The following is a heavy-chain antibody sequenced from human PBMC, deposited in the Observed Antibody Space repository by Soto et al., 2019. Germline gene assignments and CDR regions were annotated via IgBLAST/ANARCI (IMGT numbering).Heavy chain of an antibody. V-gene: IGHV4-34*01. CDR1: GGSFSGYY. CDR3: ATSYYYGSGSFVY. CDR2: INHSGST. J-gene: IGHJ4*02. D-gene: IGHD3-10*01. Sequence: QVQLQQWGAGLLKPSETLSLTCAVYGGSFSGYYWSWIRQPPGKGLEWIGEINHSGSTNYNPSLKSRVTISVDTSKNQFSLKLSSVTAADTAVYYCATSYYYGSGSFVYWGQGTLVTVSS.